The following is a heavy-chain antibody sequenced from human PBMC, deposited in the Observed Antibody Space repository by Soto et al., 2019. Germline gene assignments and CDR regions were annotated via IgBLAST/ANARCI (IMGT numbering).Heavy chain of an antibody. D-gene: IGHD3-10*01. J-gene: IGHJ4*02. CDR2: IRDRAFSYAT. V-gene: IGHV3-73*01. CDR3: TRLISAAQDY. CDR1: GFVFKDSS. Sequence: EVLLVESVGGLVQPGGSLKLSCAASGFVFKDSSIHWVRQASGKGLEWVGRIRDRAFSYATAYAASVKGRFTISRDDSTNTAYLQMNSLKTEDTAIYYCTRLISAAQDYWAQGTLVTVSS.